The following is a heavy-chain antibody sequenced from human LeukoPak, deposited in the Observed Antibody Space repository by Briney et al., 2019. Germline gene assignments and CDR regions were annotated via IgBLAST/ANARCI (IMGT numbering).Heavy chain of an antibody. CDR3: AKQSPYSGRFGVDDD. Sequence: PGGSLRLSCATSGFTFDDYSMHWVRQAPGKGLEWVSGVSWNSAFIGYADSVKGRFTTSRDNSKNTLYLQMNDLRPEDTAVYSCAKQSPYSGRFGVDDDWGRGTLVTVS. D-gene: IGHD1-26*01. V-gene: IGHV3-9*01. CDR2: VSWNSAFI. CDR1: GFTFDDYS. J-gene: IGHJ4*02.